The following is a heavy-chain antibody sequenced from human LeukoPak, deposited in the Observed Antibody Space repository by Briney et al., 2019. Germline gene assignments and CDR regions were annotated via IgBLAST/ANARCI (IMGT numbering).Heavy chain of an antibody. Sequence: PGGSLRLPCAASAFTFSNYAMTWVRQAPGKGLEWVSTVSYAGSSTYYADSVRGRFTISRDNSKNTLFLHMDSLRAEDTAVYYCAKPVGLEAPTASRYFDLWGRGTQVTVSS. CDR3: AKPVGLEAPTASRYFDL. J-gene: IGHJ2*01. V-gene: IGHV3-23*01. D-gene: IGHD2-2*01. CDR1: AFTFSNYA. CDR2: VSYAGSST.